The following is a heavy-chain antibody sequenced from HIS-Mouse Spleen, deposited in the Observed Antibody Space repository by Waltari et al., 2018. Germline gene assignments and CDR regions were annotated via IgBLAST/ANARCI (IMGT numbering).Heavy chain of an antibody. CDR1: CGSISSSSYY. Sequence: QLQLQESGPGLAKPSETLSLPCTVSCGSISSSSYYWVWIRQPPGKGLEWIGSIYYSGSTYYNPSLKSRVTISVDTSKNQFSLKLSSVTAADTAVYYCAREIPYSSSWYDWYFDLWGRGTLVTVSS. CDR3: AREIPYSSSWYDWYFDL. V-gene: IGHV4-39*07. J-gene: IGHJ2*01. D-gene: IGHD6-13*01. CDR2: IYYSGST.